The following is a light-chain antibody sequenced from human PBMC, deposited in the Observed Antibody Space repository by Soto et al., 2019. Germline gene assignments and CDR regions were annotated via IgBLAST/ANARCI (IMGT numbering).Light chain of an antibody. Sequence: DIQMTQSPASVSASVGDRVTITCRASQDINSWLAWYQQKPGIAPKLVIYAASTLESGGPSRFSDSRSGTDFALTISSLQPEGCATHCCQQGINFPFIFGGGTKVQ. J-gene: IGKJ4*01. V-gene: IGKV1-12*02. CDR1: QDINSW. CDR3: QQGINFPFI. CDR2: AAS.